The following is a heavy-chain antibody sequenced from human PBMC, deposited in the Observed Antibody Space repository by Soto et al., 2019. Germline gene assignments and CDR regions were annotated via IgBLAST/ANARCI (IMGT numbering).Heavy chain of an antibody. CDR1: GGSFSGYY. CDR2: INHSGST. CDR3: ARGPYYYDSSGSPSPFDY. V-gene: IGHV4-34*01. Sequence: SETLSLTCAVYGGSFSGYYWSWIRQPPGKGLEWIGEINHSGSTNYNPSLKSRVTISVDTSKNQFSLKLSSVTAADTAVYYCARGPYYYDSSGSPSPFDYWGQGTLVTVS. D-gene: IGHD3-22*01. J-gene: IGHJ4*02.